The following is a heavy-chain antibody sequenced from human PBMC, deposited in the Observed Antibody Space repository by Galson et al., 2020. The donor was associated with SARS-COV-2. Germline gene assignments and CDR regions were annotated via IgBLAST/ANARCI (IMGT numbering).Heavy chain of an antibody. V-gene: IGHV3-20*04. Sequence: GSLRLSCAASGFTFDDFAMTWVRQVPGKGLEWVSHIDWSGLTTTYGDSVRGRFVISRDNRKNSLFLHMNGLRVDDTALYYCARVGQDNYYGFDVWGQGTTVTVSS. CDR3: ARVGQDNYYGFDV. J-gene: IGHJ6*02. CDR2: IDWSGLTT. D-gene: IGHD3-3*01. CDR1: GFTFDDFA.